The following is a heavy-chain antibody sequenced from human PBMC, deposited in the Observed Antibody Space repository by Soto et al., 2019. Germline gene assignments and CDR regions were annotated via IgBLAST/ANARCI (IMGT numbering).Heavy chain of an antibody. V-gene: IGHV1-69*13. CDR3: ARDRGSYALDY. CDR1: GGTFSIYS. CDR2: IIPIFGTA. Sequence: SVKVSCKASGGTFSIYSISWVRQAPGQGLEWMGGIIPIFGTANYAQKFQGRVTITADESTSTAYMELSSLRSEDTAVYYCARDRGSYALDYWGQGTLVTVSS. J-gene: IGHJ4*02. D-gene: IGHD1-26*01.